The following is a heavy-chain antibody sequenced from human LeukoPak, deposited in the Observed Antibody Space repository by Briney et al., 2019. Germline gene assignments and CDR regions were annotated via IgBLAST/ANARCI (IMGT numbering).Heavy chain of an antibody. D-gene: IGHD2-2*01. Sequence: KASETLSLTCAVYGVSFSGYYWSWIRQPPGKGLEWIGEINHSGSTDYNPSLKSRVTISVDTSKNQFSLKLSSVTAADTAVYYCARGPHQSSMDVWGQGTTVTVSS. CDR2: INHSGST. CDR3: ARGPHQSSMDV. J-gene: IGHJ6*02. CDR1: GVSFSGYY. V-gene: IGHV4-34*01.